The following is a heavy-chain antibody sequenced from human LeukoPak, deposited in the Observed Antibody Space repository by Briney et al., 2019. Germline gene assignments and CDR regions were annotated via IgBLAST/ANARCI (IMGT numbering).Heavy chain of an antibody. CDR3: AKDLGPTGAAWFDP. D-gene: IGHD1-14*01. CDR1: GFTFSSYG. J-gene: IGHJ5*02. V-gene: IGHV3-30*02. CDR2: IRYDGSNK. Sequence: GGSLRLSRAASGFTFSSYGMHWVRQAPGKGLEWVAFIRYDGSNKYYADSVKGRFTISRDNSKNTLYLQMNSLRTEDTALYYCAKDLGPTGAAWFDPWGQGTLVTVSS.